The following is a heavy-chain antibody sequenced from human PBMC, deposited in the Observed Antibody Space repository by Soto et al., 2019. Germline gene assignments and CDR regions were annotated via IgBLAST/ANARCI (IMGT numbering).Heavy chain of an antibody. D-gene: IGHD6-19*01. CDR2: IYYSGST. J-gene: IGHJ5*02. V-gene: IGHV4-39*01. CDR3: ARHYSSGSRNWFDP. CDR1: GGSINSSSYF. Sequence: LSLPCSVSGGSINSSSYFWGWVRQPPGKGLEWIGSIYYSGSTYYNPSLRSRVTISVDTSKNQFSLKLSSVTAADTAVFYCARHYSSGSRNWFDPWGRGTLVTVSS.